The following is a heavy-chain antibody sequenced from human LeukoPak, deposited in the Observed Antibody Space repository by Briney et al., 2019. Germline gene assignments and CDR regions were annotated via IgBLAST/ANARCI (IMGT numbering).Heavy chain of an antibody. CDR1: GFTFSSYS. D-gene: IGHD6-19*01. CDR3: ARDRKGQWLVRAIGGPPDY. V-gene: IGHV3-21*01. CDR2: ISSSSSYI. J-gene: IGHJ4*02. Sequence: PGGSLRLSCAASGFTFSSYSMNWVRQAPGKGLEWVSSISSSSSYIYYADSVKGRFTISRDNAKNSLYLQMNGLRAEDRAVYYWARDRKGQWLVRAIGGPPDYWGQETLVTVPS.